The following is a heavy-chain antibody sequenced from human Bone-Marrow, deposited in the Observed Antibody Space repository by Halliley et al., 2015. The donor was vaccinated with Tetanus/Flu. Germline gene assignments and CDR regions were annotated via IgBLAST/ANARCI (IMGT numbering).Heavy chain of an antibody. V-gene: IGHV5-51*01. J-gene: IGHJ4*02. Sequence: ITYPGDSETRYSPSFRGQVGIPADTSISTAYLEWSRLTAPDTAMYFCARQDSSGSYRFFDSWGQGTLVTVSS. CDR2: TYPGDSET. D-gene: IGHD3-22*01. CDR3: ARQDSSGSYRFFDS.